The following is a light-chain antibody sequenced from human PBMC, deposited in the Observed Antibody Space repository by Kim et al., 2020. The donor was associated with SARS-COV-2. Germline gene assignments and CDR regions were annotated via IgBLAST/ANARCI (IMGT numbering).Light chain of an antibody. CDR2: GNN. CDR3: AAWDDSLNGYV. Sequence: GQRITTSCSGSSSNIGSNTVNWYQQRPGTAPKLLIYGNNQRPSGVPDRFSGSKSGTSASLAISGLQSEDEADYYCAAWDDSLNGYVFGTGTKVTVL. J-gene: IGLJ1*01. V-gene: IGLV1-44*01. CDR1: SSNIGSNT.